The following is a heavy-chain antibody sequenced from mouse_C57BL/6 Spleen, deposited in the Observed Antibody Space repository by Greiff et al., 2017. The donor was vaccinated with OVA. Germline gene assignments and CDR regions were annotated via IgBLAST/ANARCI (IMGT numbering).Heavy chain of an antibody. CDR3: ARMASGLTY. J-gene: IGHJ3*01. D-gene: IGHD3-2*02. CDR2: ISSGSSTI. Sequence: EVQVVESGGGLVKPGGSLKLSCAASGFTFSDYGMHWVRQAPEKGLEWVAYISSGSSTIYYADTVKGRFTISRDNAKNTLFLQMTSLRSEDTAMYYCARMASGLTYWGQGTLVTVSA. V-gene: IGHV5-17*01. CDR1: GFTFSDYG.